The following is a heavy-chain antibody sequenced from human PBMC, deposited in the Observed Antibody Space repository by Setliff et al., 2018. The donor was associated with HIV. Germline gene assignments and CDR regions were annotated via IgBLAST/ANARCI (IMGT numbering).Heavy chain of an antibody. Sequence: GGSLRLSCTASGFNFDDYDMSWVRQAPGEGLEWVSAILSTGERTFYADSVKGRFTISRDNSKNTVYLQMNSLRAEDTAEYYCAKELAASGLGYFDSWGRGILVTVSS. CDR3: AKELAASGLGYFDS. J-gene: IGHJ4*02. D-gene: IGHD3-22*01. CDR2: ILSTGERT. V-gene: IGHV3-23*01. CDR1: GFNFDDYD.